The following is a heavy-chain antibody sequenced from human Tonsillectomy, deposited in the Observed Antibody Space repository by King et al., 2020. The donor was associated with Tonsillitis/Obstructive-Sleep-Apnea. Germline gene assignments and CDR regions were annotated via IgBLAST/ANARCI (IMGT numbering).Heavy chain of an antibody. D-gene: IGHD2-15*01. CDR2: INNDGRST. J-gene: IGHJ4*02. CDR3: ARGGAKGSTDY. CDR1: GFTFSNYW. V-gene: IGHV3-74*01. Sequence: VQLVESGGGLVQPGGSLRLSCVASGFTFSNYWMYWVRQVPGEGLVWVSRINNDGRSTTYADSVKGRFTISRDNAENTLYLQMNSLRPEDTAVYHCARGGAKGSTDYWGQGTLVNVSS.